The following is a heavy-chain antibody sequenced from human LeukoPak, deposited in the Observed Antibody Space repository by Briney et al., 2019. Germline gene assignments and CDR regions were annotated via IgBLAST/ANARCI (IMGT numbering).Heavy chain of an antibody. Sequence: PSETLSLTCAVSGYSISSSHWWGWIRQPPGKGLEWIGYINDSGTTYYNPSLKSRVTMSVDTSKHQFSLKLTSVTAVDTAVYYCARTTSVGATTITSYGLDVWGQGTTVTVSS. D-gene: IGHD1-26*01. CDR2: INDSGTT. CDR1: GYSISSSHW. V-gene: IGHV4-28*01. CDR3: ARTTSVGATTITSYGLDV. J-gene: IGHJ6*02.